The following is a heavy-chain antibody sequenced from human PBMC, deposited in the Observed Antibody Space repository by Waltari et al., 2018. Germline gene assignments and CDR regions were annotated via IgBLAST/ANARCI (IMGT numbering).Heavy chain of an antibody. J-gene: IGHJ4*02. CDR3: ARKPIISGHYYYFDY. Sequence: QVQLQESGPGLVEPSETLSLTCAVSGYSISSGYYWGWIRQPPGKGLGWIWNIDPSRSTSSNPSLKCRVTIAVDTSKLQFSLKLNSVTAADTAVYSCARKPIISGHYYYFDYWGQGTLVTVSS. CDR2: IDPSRST. CDR1: GYSISSGYY. D-gene: IGHD1-26*01. V-gene: IGHV4-38-2*01.